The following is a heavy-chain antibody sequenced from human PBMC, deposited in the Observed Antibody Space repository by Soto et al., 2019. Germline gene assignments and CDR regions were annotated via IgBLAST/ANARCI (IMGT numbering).Heavy chain of an antibody. Sequence: PSETLSLTCTVSGGSISSGGYYWSWIRQHPGKGLEWIGYIYYSGSTYYNPSLKSRVTISVDTSKNQFSLKLSSVTAADTAVYYCARESRWLQYAVDYWGQGNLVTVSS. CDR1: GGSISSGGYY. CDR3: ARESRWLQYAVDY. D-gene: IGHD5-12*01. CDR2: IYYSGST. V-gene: IGHV4-31*03. J-gene: IGHJ4*02.